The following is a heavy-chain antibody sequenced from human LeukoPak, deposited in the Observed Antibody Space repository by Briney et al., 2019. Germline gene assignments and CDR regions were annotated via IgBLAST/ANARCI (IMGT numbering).Heavy chain of an antibody. D-gene: IGHD5-18*01. Sequence: GESLKISCKDSGYRFTSSWIGWVRQMPGKGLEWMGVIYPADSDTRYSPSFEGQVFISADKSISTAYLQWSSLQASDTAMYYCARSKGYSYANYFDYWGQGTLVTVSS. CDR3: ARSKGYSYANYFDY. V-gene: IGHV5-51*01. CDR2: IYPADSDT. J-gene: IGHJ4*02. CDR1: GYRFTSSW.